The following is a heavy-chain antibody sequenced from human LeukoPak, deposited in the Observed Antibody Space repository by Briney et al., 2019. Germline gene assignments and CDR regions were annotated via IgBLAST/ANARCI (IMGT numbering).Heavy chain of an antibody. CDR3: ARAYYYDSSGLRPVVY. V-gene: IGHV1-2*02. J-gene: IGHJ4*02. CDR2: INLNSGGT. CDR1: GYTFTGYY. D-gene: IGHD3-22*01. Sequence: ASVKVSCKASGYTFTGYYIHWVRQAPGQGLEWMGWINLNSGGTNYAQKFQGRVTMTRDTSISTAYMELSRLRSDDTAVYYCARAYYYDSSGLRPVVYWGQGTLVTVSS.